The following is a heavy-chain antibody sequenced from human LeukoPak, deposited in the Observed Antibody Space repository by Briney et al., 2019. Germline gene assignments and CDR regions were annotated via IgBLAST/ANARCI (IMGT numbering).Heavy chain of an antibody. V-gene: IGHV1-18*01. CDR3: AREGIGWSYDY. Sequence: GASVKVSCKTSGYTFTSVGLAWVRLAPGQGLEWMAWIAHKGNTNYAEKFQDRVTVTRDTSTNTAYLELRSLRFDDTAFYYCAREGIGWSYDYWGQGTLVTVSS. D-gene: IGHD6-19*01. J-gene: IGHJ4*02. CDR1: GYTFTSVG. CDR2: IAHKGNT.